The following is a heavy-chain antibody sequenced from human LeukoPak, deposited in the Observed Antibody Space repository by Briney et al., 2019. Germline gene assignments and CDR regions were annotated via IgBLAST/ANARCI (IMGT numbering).Heavy chain of an antibody. CDR3: ARDFYASGFYFWFDP. D-gene: IGHD2/OR15-2a*01. V-gene: IGHV4-4*07. Sequence: PSETLSLTCTVSGGYTGSHYWSWIRQPAGKGLEWIGRISPSGTTHYNPSLGSRVTMSVDTSNNYFSLRLSSVTAADTAVYYCARDFYASGFYFWFDPWGQRILVTVSS. CDR2: ISPSGTT. CDR1: GGYTGSHY. J-gene: IGHJ5*02.